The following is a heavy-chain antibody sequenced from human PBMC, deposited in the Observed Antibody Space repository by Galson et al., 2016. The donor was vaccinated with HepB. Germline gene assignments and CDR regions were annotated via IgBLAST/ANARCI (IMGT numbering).Heavy chain of an antibody. V-gene: IGHV3-7*03. J-gene: IGHJ4*02. Sequence: SLRLSCAASGFTFSSYWMSWVRQAPGKGLEWVANVKRDGSERYYVDSVKGRFTIPRDNAKNSLFLQMNSLRVEDTAVYYCARGANRGRPFDYWGQGTLVTVSS. CDR3: ARGANRGRPFDY. CDR2: VKRDGSER. CDR1: GFTFSSYW. D-gene: IGHD3-10*01.